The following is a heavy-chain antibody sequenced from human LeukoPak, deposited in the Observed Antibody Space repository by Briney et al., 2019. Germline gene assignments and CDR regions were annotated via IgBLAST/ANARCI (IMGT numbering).Heavy chain of an antibody. V-gene: IGHV4-61*05. D-gene: IGHD3-10*01. J-gene: IGHJ4*02. CDR2: IYYSGST. Sequence: SETLSLTCTVSGGSISSSSYYWGWIRQPPGKGLEWIAYIYYSGSTDYNPSLKSRVTISVDTSKNQFSLKLSSVTAADTAVYYCARRYGSGSSGTFDYWGQGTLVTVSS. CDR1: GGSISSSSYY. CDR3: ARRYGSGSSGTFDY.